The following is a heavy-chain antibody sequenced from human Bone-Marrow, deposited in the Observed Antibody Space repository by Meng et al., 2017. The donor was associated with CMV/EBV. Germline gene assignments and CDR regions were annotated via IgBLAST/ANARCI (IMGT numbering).Heavy chain of an antibody. Sequence: QVRLQQWGAGRLKPPEPLSLKCAVDGGSFSGYFWRWIRKPPGKGLEWIGEVRYSGKANYTPSLKSLVSVLADTSANQSSLNMKSVTAADTAVYYCARYFFRESPFFDPWGQGTLVTVSS. J-gene: IGHJ5*02. V-gene: IGHV4-34*01. CDR3: ARYFFRESPFFDP. CDR1: GGSFSGYF. D-gene: IGHD3-10*01. CDR2: VRYSGKA.